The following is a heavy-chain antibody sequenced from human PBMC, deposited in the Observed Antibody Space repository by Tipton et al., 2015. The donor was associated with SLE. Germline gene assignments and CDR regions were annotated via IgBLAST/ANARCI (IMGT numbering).Heavy chain of an antibody. CDR1: NYSISSGYY. V-gene: IGHV4-38-2*01. J-gene: IGHJ6*02. CDR2: IHHSGST. CDR3: ARRQYSGYEDYFYYGMDV. D-gene: IGHD5-12*01. Sequence: TLSLTCSVSNYSISSGYYWGWIRQPPGKGLEWVGEIHHSGSTNYNPSLKSRVTISLDTSKKQFSLKLSPVTAADTAVYYCARRQYSGYEDYFYYGMDVWGQGTTVTISS.